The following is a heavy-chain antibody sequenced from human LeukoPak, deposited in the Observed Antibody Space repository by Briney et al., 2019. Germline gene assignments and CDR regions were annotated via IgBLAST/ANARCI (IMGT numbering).Heavy chain of an antibody. CDR3: AGKPYGSGTYYNNWFDP. J-gene: IGHJ5*02. Sequence: GGSLRLSCAGSGFTLNTYGMHWVRQPPGKGLEWVAVISNDGGNRFYADSVKGRFTISRDNSENTVYLQMDSLRPEDTAVCYCAGKPYGSGTYYNNWFDPWGQGTLVTVSS. V-gene: IGHV3-30*03. CDR2: ISNDGGNR. D-gene: IGHD3-10*01. CDR1: GFTLNTYG.